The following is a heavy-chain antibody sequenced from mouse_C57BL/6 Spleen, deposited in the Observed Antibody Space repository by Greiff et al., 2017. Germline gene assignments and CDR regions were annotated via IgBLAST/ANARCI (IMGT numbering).Heavy chain of an antibody. CDR3: ARRDYGNYYAMDY. CDR1: GYTFTSYW. CDR2: IDPSDSYT. V-gene: IGHV1-69*01. J-gene: IGHJ4*01. Sequence: QVQLQQPGAELVMPGASVKLSCKASGYTFTSYWMHWVKQRPGQGLEWIGEIDPSDSYTNYNQKFKGKSTLTVDKSSSTAYMQRSSLTSEDSAVYYCARRDYGNYYAMDYWGQGTSVTVSS. D-gene: IGHD2-1*01.